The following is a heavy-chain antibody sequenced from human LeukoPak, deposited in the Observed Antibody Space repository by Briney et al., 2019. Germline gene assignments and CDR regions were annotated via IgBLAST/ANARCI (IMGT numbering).Heavy chain of an antibody. CDR2: ISGSGGST. CDR3: AKDKRWELPTTLFDY. V-gene: IGHV3-23*01. Sequence: PVGSLRLSCAASGFTFNAFGMNWVRRAPGKGLEWVSAISGSGGSTYYADSVKGRFTISRDNSKNTLYLQMNSLRAEDTAVYYCAKDKRWELPTTLFDYWGQGTLVTVSS. J-gene: IGHJ4*02. D-gene: IGHD1-26*01. CDR1: GFTFNAFG.